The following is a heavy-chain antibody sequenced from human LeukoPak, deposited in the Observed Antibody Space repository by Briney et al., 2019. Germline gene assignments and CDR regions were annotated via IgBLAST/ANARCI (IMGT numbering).Heavy chain of an antibody. Sequence: PGGSLRLSCVASGFSLSSYWMGWVRQAPGKGLEWVANMKEDGSKKHYVDSVKGRFTISRDNAKNSVYLQMNSPRAEDTALYYCARDYFDYWGQGTLVIVSS. CDR2: MKEDGSKK. V-gene: IGHV3-7*01. CDR3: ARDYFDY. J-gene: IGHJ4*02. CDR1: GFSLSSYW.